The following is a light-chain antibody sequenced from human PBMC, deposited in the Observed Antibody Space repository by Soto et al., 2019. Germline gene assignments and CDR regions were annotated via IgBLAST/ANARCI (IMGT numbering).Light chain of an antibody. CDR2: EAS. CDR1: QSINTY. J-gene: IGKJ2*01. Sequence: EIVLTQSPATLSLSPGERATLSCRASQSINTYLAWYQQRPGQVPRLLIYEASNRATGIPGRFSGSGSGTDFTLTISSLEFEDAAVYYCQQRTNWPPYTVGQGTKLEIK. V-gene: IGKV3-11*01. CDR3: QQRTNWPPYT.